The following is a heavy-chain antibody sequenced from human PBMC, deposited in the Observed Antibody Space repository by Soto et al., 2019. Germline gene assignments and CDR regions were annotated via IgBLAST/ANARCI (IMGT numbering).Heavy chain of an antibody. D-gene: IGHD5-12*01. CDR2: INYNENA. J-gene: IGHJ4*02. CDR3: ARDGHVRNDYGY. CDR1: GVSVRSGSYY. V-gene: IGHV4-61*01. Sequence: SETLSLTCTVSGVSVRSGSYYWSWIRQPPGKGLEWIGDINYNENANYNPSLNSRVSISLDTSKNQVSLTMRSVSAADTAVYYCARDGHVRNDYGYWGQGTLVTVSS.